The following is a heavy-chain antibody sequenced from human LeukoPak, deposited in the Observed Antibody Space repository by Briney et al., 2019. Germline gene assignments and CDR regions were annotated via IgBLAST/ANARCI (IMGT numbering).Heavy chain of an antibody. CDR1: GFTFSSYW. J-gene: IGHJ3*02. Sequence: GGSLRLSCAASGFTFSSYWMSWVRQAPGKGLEWVANIKQDGSGKYYVDSVKGRFTISRDNAKNSLYLQMNSLRAEDTAVYYCARCGTSCWLAFDIWGQGTMVTVSS. V-gene: IGHV3-7*01. CDR2: IKQDGSGK. D-gene: IGHD2-2*01. CDR3: ARCGTSCWLAFDI.